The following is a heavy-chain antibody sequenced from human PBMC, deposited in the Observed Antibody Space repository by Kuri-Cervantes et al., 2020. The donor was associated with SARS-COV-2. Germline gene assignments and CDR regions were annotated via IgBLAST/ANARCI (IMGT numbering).Heavy chain of an antibody. CDR1: GFTFSSYS. V-gene: IGHV3-48*02. Sequence: GGSLRLSCAASGFTFSSYSMNWVRQAPGKGLEWVSYISSSSSAIYYADSVKGRFTISRDNAKNSLYLQMNSLRDEDTAVYYCAAGGRYFDWLTLFYWGQGTLVTVSS. D-gene: IGHD3-9*01. CDR2: ISSSSSAI. CDR3: AAGGRYFDWLTLFY. J-gene: IGHJ4*02.